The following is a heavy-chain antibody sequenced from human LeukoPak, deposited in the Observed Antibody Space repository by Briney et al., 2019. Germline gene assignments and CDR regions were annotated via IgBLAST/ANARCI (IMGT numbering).Heavy chain of an antibody. D-gene: IGHD3-9*01. Sequence: GGSLRLSCTASGFTFSSYTMTWVRQAPGKGLKWVSTITTGDGNTYYADSVKGRFTVSRDDSKNTLYLQMNSLRAEDTAMYYCARELTPNSFDFWGQGTMVTVSS. CDR1: GFTFSSYT. CDR2: ITTGDGNT. CDR3: ARELTPNSFDF. V-gene: IGHV3-23*01. J-gene: IGHJ3*01.